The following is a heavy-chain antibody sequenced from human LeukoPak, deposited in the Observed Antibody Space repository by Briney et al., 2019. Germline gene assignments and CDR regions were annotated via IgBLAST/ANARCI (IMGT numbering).Heavy chain of an antibody. Sequence: GASVKVSCKASGYTFTGYYMHWVRQAPGQGLEWMGWINPNSGGTNYAQKFQGGVTMTRDTSISTAYMELSRLRSDDTAVYYCASIATGTTVYFDYWGQGTLVTVSS. D-gene: IGHD1-7*01. CDR2: INPNSGGT. V-gene: IGHV1-2*02. CDR3: ASIATGTTVYFDY. J-gene: IGHJ4*02. CDR1: GYTFTGYY.